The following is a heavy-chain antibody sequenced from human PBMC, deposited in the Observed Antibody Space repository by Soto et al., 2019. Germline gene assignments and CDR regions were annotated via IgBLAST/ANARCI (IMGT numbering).Heavy chain of an antibody. Sequence: PSETLSLTCTVSGGSISSGGYYWSWIRQHPGKGLEWIGYIYYSGSTYYNPSLKSRVTISVDTSKNQFSLKLSSVTAADTAVYYCARDKIVVPAAIPGGWFDPWGQGTLVTVSS. CDR1: GGSISSGGYY. D-gene: IGHD2-2*02. CDR2: IYYSGST. J-gene: IGHJ5*02. V-gene: IGHV4-31*03. CDR3: ARDKIVVPAAIPGGWFDP.